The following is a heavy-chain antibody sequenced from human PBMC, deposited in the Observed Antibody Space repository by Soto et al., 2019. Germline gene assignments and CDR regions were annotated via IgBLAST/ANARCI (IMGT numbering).Heavy chain of an antibody. Sequence: QVQLQESGPGLVKPSQTLSLTCTVSGGSISSGDYYWSWIRQPPGKGLEWIGYIYYSGSTYYNPSRKSRVTISVDTSKNQFSLKLSSVTAADTAVYYCARDSVITFGDVLDYYGMDVWGQGTTVTVSS. CDR1: GGSISSGDYY. CDR3: ARDSVITFGDVLDYYGMDV. V-gene: IGHV4-30-4*01. CDR2: IYYSGST. D-gene: IGHD3-16*01. J-gene: IGHJ6*02.